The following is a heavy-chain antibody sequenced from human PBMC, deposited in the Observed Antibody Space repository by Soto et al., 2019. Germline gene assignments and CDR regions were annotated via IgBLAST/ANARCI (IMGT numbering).Heavy chain of an antibody. CDR2: INSDGSST. D-gene: IGHD6-13*01. Sequence: GGSLRLSCAASGFTFSSYWMHWVRQAPGKGLVWVSRINSDGSSTSYADSVKGRFTISRDNAKNTLYLQMNSLRAEDTAVYYCASDVRAAAGTYYYYYYYMDVWGKGTKVTVSS. V-gene: IGHV3-74*01. CDR1: GFTFSSYW. J-gene: IGHJ6*03. CDR3: ASDVRAAAGTYYYYYYYMDV.